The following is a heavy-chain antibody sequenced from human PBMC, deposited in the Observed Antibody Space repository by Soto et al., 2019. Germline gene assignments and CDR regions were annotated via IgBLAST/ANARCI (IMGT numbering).Heavy chain of an antibody. CDR3: AKGTVPIWYFDL. Sequence: VGSLRLSCAASGFTFSSYAMSWVRQAPGKGLEWVSAISGSGGSTYYADSVKGRFTISRDNSKNTLYLQMNSLRAEDTAVYYCAKGTVPIWYFDLWGRGTLVTVSS. CDR1: GFTFSSYA. CDR2: ISGSGGST. D-gene: IGHD4-17*01. J-gene: IGHJ2*01. V-gene: IGHV3-23*01.